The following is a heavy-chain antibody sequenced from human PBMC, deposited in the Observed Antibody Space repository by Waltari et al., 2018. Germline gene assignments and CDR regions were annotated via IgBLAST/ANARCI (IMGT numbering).Heavy chain of an antibody. D-gene: IGHD2-21*01. V-gene: IGHV4-39*07. J-gene: IGHJ6*03. Sequence: QLQLQESGPRLVKPSETLSLSCTVSGGPISSNPYYWVWIRQPPGKGLEWSGSIYYSGSTYYNPSLKSRVTIAVDTAKNQDSLKLTSVSAADTAVYYCARDVDMSFYYYMDVWGKGTTVTISS. CDR3: ARDVDMSFYYYMDV. CDR2: IYYSGST. CDR1: GGPISSNPYY.